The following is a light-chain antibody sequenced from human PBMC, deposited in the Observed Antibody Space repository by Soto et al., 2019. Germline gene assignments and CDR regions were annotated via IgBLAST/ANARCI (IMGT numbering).Light chain of an antibody. V-gene: IGKV1-5*03. CDR1: RSISSW. Sequence: DIQMTQSLSTLSASVGDRVTISCRASRSISSWLAWYQQKPGRAPKLLIYEASILESGVPSRFSGSGSGTEFTLTISSLQPDDFATYYCQQYNTYSPTFGQGTKVEIK. J-gene: IGKJ1*01. CDR2: EAS. CDR3: QQYNTYSPT.